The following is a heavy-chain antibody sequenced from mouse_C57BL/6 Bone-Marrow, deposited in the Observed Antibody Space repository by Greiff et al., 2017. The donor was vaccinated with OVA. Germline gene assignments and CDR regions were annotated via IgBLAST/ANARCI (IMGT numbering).Heavy chain of an antibody. D-gene: IGHD2-10*02. J-gene: IGHJ1*03. CDR3: ARLYGIYWSFWYFDV. Sequence: VQLQQSGPELVKPGASVKISCKASGYAFSSSWMNWVKQRPGKGLEWIGRIYPGDGDTTYNGKFKGKATLTADKSSSTAYMQLSSLTSEDSAVYFCARLYGIYWSFWYFDVWGTGTTVTVSS. CDR1: GYAFSSSW. V-gene: IGHV1-82*01. CDR2: IYPGDGDT.